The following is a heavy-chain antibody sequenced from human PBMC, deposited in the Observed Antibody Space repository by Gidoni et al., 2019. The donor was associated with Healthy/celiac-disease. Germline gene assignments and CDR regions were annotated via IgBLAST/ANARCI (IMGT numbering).Heavy chain of an antibody. D-gene: IGHD4-17*01. CDR1: GFTFSSYA. CDR3: AKGPRTGFYYYYGMDV. J-gene: IGHJ6*02. Sequence: EVQLLESGGGLVQPGGSLRLSCAASGFTFSSYAMSWVRQAPGKGLEWVSAISGSGGSTYYADSVKGRFTISRDNSKNTLYLQMNSLRAEDTAVYYCAKGPRTGFYYYYGMDVWGQGTTVTVSS. V-gene: IGHV3-23*01. CDR2: ISGSGGST.